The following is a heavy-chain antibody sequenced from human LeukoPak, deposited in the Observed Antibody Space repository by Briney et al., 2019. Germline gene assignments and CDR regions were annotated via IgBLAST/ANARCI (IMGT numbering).Heavy chain of an antibody. CDR3: ARDAFGPNPGLNGLQR. CDR2: IYTSGST. V-gene: IGHV4-61*02. D-gene: IGHD1-1*01. CDR1: GGSISSGSYY. J-gene: IGHJ3*01. Sequence: SETLSLTCIVSGGSISSGSYYWSWIRQPAGKGLEWIGRIYTSGSTNYNPSLKSRVTISVDTSKNQFSLKLSSVTAADTAVYYCARDAFGPNPGLNGLQRWGQGTMVTVSS.